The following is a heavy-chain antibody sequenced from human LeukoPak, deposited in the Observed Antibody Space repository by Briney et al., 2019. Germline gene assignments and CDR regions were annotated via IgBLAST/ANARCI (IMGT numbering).Heavy chain of an antibody. Sequence: ASVKVSCKASGYTFTSYYMHWVRQAPGQGLEWMGIINPSGGSTSYAQKFQGRVTMTRDTSTSTVYMELGSLRSEDTAVYYCARFGGSAPQFDYWGQGTLVTVSS. CDR3: ARFGGSAPQFDY. CDR1: GYTFTSYY. V-gene: IGHV1-46*01. CDR2: INPSGGST. J-gene: IGHJ4*02. D-gene: IGHD3-10*01.